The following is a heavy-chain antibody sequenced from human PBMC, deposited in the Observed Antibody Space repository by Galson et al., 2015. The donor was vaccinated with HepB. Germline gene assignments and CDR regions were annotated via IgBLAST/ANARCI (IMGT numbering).Heavy chain of an antibody. J-gene: IGHJ3*02. V-gene: IGHV1-2*06. Sequence: SVKVSCKASGYTFTGYYMHWVRQAPGQGLEWMGRINPNSGGTNYAQKFQGRVTMARDTSISTAYMELSRLRSDGTAVYYCARDPTYYDFWSGYPDAFDIWGQGTMVTVSS. CDR1: GYTFTGYY. CDR2: INPNSGGT. CDR3: ARDPTYYDFWSGYPDAFDI. D-gene: IGHD3-3*01.